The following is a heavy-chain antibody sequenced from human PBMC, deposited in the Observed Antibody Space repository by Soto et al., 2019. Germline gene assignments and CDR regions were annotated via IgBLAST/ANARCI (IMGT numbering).Heavy chain of an antibody. CDR1: GGSISSYY. CDR2: IYYSGST. J-gene: IGHJ5*02. Sequence: SETLSLTCTVSGGSISSYYWSWIRQPPGKGLEWIGYIYYSGSTNYNPSLKSRVTISVDTSKNQFSLKLGSVTAADTAVYYCARVAGDIVVVPAAIWDWFDPWGQGTLVTVSS. CDR3: ARVAGDIVVVPAAIWDWFDP. D-gene: IGHD2-2*01. V-gene: IGHV4-59*01.